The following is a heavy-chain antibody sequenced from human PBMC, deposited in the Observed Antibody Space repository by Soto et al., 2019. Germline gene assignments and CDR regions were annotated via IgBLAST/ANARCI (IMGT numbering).Heavy chain of an antibody. V-gene: IGHV1-46*03. D-gene: IGHD4-4*01. CDR1: GYTFTSYY. J-gene: IGHJ1*01. CDR2: MILVCDFT. Sequence: ASVKVSCKASGYTFTSYYIHWVRQASGQGLGWLGIMILVCDFTLYAEKFQGRFKMTRDTSTSTFYMDLRSLRFEDSAFYFCVRDEQLPRPAQYFRHWGQGTLVTVSS. CDR3: VRDEQLPRPAQYFRH.